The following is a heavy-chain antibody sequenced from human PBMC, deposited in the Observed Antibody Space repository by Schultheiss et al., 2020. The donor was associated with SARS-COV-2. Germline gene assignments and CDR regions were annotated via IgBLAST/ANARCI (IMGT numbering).Heavy chain of an antibody. V-gene: IGHV3-23*01. Sequence: GGSLRLSCAASGVTFSSYAMSWVRQAPGKGLEWVSSISGSANSTYYADSVKGRFTVSRDNAKNSLYLQMNSLRAEDTAVYYCARVGKGDHYFDYWGQGTLVTVSS. CDR3: ARVGKGDHYFDY. CDR2: ISGSANST. CDR1: GVTFSSYA. D-gene: IGHD3-16*01. J-gene: IGHJ4*02.